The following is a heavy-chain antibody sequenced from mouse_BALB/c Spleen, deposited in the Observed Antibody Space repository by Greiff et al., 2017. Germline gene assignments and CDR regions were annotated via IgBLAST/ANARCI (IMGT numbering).Heavy chain of an antibody. V-gene: IGHV14-1*02. Sequence: VQLQQSGAELVRPGALVKLSCKASGFNIKDYYMHWVKQRPEQGLEWIGWIDPENGNTIYDPKFQGKASITADTSSNTAYLQLSSLTSEDTAVYYCALWDRFAYWGQGTLVTVSA. D-gene: IGHD4-1*01. CDR2: IDPENGNT. CDR1: GFNIKDYY. J-gene: IGHJ3*01. CDR3: ALWDRFAY.